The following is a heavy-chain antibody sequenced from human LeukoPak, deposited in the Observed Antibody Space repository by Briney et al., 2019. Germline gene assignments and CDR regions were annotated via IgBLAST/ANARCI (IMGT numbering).Heavy chain of an antibody. CDR1: GFTFSSYA. CDR3: AKASGVIVVVSPEDY. CDR2: ISGSGGST. V-gene: IGHV3-23*01. D-gene: IGHD3-22*01. J-gene: IGHJ4*02. Sequence: GGSLRLSCAASGFTFSSYAMSWVRQAPGKGLEWVSAISGSGGSTYYADSVKGRFTISRDNSKNTLYLQMNSLRAEDTAVYYCAKASGVIVVVSPEDYWGEGTLVTVSS.